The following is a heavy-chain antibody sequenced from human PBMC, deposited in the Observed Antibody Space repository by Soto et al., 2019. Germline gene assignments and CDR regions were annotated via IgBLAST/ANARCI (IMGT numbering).Heavy chain of an antibody. V-gene: IGHV4-34*01. CDR2: ITNSGRI. CDR3: ARGRPAIATRWFDS. D-gene: IGHD2-2*01. Sequence: LSLTCAVFGGSFSDSYWSWIRQSPGKGLEWIGEITNSGRIYYNPSLESRIIISGDMSKSQFSLEMRSVTAADMATYYCARGRPAIATRWFDSWSQGTLVTVSS. CDR1: GGSFSDSY. J-gene: IGHJ5*01.